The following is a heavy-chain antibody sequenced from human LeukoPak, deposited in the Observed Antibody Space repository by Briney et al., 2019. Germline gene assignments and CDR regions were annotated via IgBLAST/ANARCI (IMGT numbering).Heavy chain of an antibody. CDR2: IKSKTDGGTV. D-gene: IGHD4-17*01. CDR1: GLTFRNAW. V-gene: IGHV3-15*01. Sequence: GGSLRLSCAASGLTFRNAWMSWVRQAPGKGLEWVGRIKSKTDGGTVDYAPPVKGRFTIARDDSRNTLSLEMNFLKTEDTAVYYCTTDPGDYEIFWSRGTLVTVSS. CDR3: TTDPGDYEIF. J-gene: IGHJ4*02.